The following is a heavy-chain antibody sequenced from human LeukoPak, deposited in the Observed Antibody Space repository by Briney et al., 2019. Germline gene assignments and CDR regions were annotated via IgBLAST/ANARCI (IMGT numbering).Heavy chain of an antibody. CDR3: AKTTVGYSSGRYPGWPADC. J-gene: IGHJ4*02. Sequence: PGGSLRLSCAASGFTFSSFAMNWVRQAPGKGLEWVSTISGSGDSTFYADSVKGRFTISRDNSKNTVYLQMNSLTADDTAIYYCAKTTVGYSSGRYPGWPADCWGQGTLVTVSS. CDR2: ISGSGDST. V-gene: IGHV3-23*01. CDR1: GFTFSSFA. D-gene: IGHD6-19*01.